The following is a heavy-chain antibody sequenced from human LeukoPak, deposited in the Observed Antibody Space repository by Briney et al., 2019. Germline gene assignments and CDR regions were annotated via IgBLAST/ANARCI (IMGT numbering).Heavy chain of an antibody. CDR2: MNPNSGNT. J-gene: IGHJ6*03. CDR1: GYTFTSYD. Sequence: ASVKVSCKASGYTFTSYDINWVRQATGQGLEWMGWMNPNSGNTGYAQKFQGRVTMTRNPSISTAYMELSSLRSEDTAVYYCARGAGYCSSTSCYGSYYYMDVWGKGTTVTVSS. V-gene: IGHV1-8*01. CDR3: ARGAGYCSSTSCYGSYYYMDV. D-gene: IGHD2-2*01.